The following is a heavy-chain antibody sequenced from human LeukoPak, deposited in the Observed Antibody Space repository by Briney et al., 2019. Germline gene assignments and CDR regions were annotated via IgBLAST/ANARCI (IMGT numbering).Heavy chain of an antibody. Sequence: GGSLRLSCAASGFTFSSYSMNWVRQAPGKGLEWVSYINTGSSTMYYADSVKGRFTISRDNAKNSLYLQMNSLRAEDTAVYYCAKNTRYCSSTSCYLVDWGQGTLVTVSS. CDR3: AKNTRYCSSTSCYLVD. CDR2: INTGSSTM. V-gene: IGHV3-48*04. CDR1: GFTFSSYS. D-gene: IGHD2-2*01. J-gene: IGHJ4*02.